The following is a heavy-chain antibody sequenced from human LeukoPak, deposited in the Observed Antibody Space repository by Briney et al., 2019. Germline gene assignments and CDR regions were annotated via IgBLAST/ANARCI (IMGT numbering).Heavy chain of an antibody. V-gene: IGHV4-61*05. Sequence: SETLSLTCTVSGGSISSSNYYWGWIRQPPGKGLEWIGHIYNSGSTNYNPSLKGRVTMSVATSKNQFSLHLSSVTAADTAVYYCARSAFLVTAPGLYYFDYWGQGTLVAVSS. CDR3: ARSAFLVTAPGLYYFDY. D-gene: IGHD6-13*01. J-gene: IGHJ4*02. CDR1: GGSISSSNYY. CDR2: IYNSGST.